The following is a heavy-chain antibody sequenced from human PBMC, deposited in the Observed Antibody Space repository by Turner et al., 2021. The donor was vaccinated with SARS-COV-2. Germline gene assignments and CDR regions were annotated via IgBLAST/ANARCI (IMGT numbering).Heavy chain of an antibody. J-gene: IGHJ6*02. D-gene: IGHD4-17*01. Sequence: EVQLVESGGGLVKPGGSLRLSCPASGFTFSSYSMNWVRQAPGKGLEWVSSISSRSNYIYYADSVKGRFTISRDNAKNSLYLQMNSLRAEDTAVYYCARAYGDYGLMSYYGMDVWGQGTTVTVSS. V-gene: IGHV3-21*01. CDR2: ISSRSNYI. CDR1: GFTFSSYS. CDR3: ARAYGDYGLMSYYGMDV.